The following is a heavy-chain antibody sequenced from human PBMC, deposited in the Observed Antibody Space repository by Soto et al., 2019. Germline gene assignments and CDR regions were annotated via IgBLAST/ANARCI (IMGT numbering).Heavy chain of an antibody. CDR3: AKDLSSYDFWSGLY. D-gene: IGHD3-3*01. Sequence: PGGSLRLSCAASGFTFSSYAMSWVRQAPGKGLEWVSAISGSGGSTNYADSVKGRFTISRDNSKNTLYLQMNSLRAEDTDVYYCAKDLSSYDFWSGLYWGQGTLVTVSS. CDR1: GFTFSSYA. V-gene: IGHV3-23*01. J-gene: IGHJ4*02. CDR2: ISGSGGST.